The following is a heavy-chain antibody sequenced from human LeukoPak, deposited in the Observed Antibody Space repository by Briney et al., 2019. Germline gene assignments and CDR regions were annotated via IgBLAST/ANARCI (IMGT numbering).Heavy chain of an antibody. CDR1: GYSISSGYY. CDR2: IYHSGST. CDR3: ARDGRGDGYNWFDP. Sequence: SETLSLTCTVSGYSISSGYYWGWIRQPPGKGLEWIGSIYHSGSTYYNPSLKSRVTISVDTSKNQFSLKLSSVTAADTAVYYCARDGRGDGYNWFDPWGQGTLVTVSS. J-gene: IGHJ5*02. D-gene: IGHD5-24*01. V-gene: IGHV4-38-2*02.